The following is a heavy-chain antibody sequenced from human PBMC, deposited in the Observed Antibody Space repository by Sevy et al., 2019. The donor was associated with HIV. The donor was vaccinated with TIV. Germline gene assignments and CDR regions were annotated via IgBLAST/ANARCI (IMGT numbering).Heavy chain of an antibody. D-gene: IGHD6-19*01. Sequence: SETLSLTCAVYGGSFSGYYWSWIRQPPGKGLEWIGEINHSGSTNYNPSLKSRVTISVDTSKNQFSLKLSSVTAADTAVYYCARGYSSGWYEALHWFDPWGQGTLVTVSS. J-gene: IGHJ5*02. CDR2: INHSGST. CDR3: ARGYSSGWYEALHWFDP. CDR1: GGSFSGYY. V-gene: IGHV4-34*01.